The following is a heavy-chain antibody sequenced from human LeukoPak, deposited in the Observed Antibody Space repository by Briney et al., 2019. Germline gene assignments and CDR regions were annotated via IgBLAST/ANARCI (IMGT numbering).Heavy chain of an antibody. D-gene: IGHD2-2*01. Sequence: GESLKISCKGSGYRFSSHWIGWVRQMPGRGLEWMGIIYPGDSDTRYSPAFQGQVTISVDKSISTAYLQRSSLKASDTAMYYCARHCGSTSCLHDAFDIWGQGTMVTVSS. CDR1: GYRFSSHW. V-gene: IGHV5-51*01. J-gene: IGHJ3*02. CDR3: ARHCGSTSCLHDAFDI. CDR2: IYPGDSDT.